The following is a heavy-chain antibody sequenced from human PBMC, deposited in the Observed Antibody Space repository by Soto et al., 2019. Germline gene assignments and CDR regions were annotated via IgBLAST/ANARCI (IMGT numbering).Heavy chain of an antibody. V-gene: IGHV4-39*01. CDR3: ARQYSSSAYYYYYYMDV. CDR2: IYYSGST. Sequence: QLQLQESGPGLVKPSETLSLTCTVSGGSISSSSYYWGWIRQPPGKGLEWIGSIYYSGSTYYNPSLQSRVHISVETSKNQFSLKLSSVTAADTAVYYCARQYSSSAYYYYYYMDVWGKGTTVTVSS. CDR1: GGSISSSSYY. J-gene: IGHJ6*03. D-gene: IGHD6-6*01.